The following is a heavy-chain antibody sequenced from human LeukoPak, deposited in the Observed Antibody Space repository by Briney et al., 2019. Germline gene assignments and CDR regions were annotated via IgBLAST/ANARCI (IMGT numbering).Heavy chain of an antibody. D-gene: IGHD3-22*01. Sequence: PGGSLRLSCAASGFTFSSYAMSWVRQAPGKGLEWVSAISGSGGSTFFADSVKGRFTISRDNSKNTLYLQMNGLRAEDTAVYYCAKSRDSRALFDYWGQGILVTVSS. V-gene: IGHV3-23*01. CDR3: AKSRDSRALFDY. J-gene: IGHJ4*02. CDR1: GFTFSSYA. CDR2: ISGSGGST.